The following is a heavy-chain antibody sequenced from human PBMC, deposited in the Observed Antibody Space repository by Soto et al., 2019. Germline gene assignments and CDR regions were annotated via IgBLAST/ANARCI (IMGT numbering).Heavy chain of an antibody. J-gene: IGHJ5*02. CDR3: ARDFTAALNWFDP. V-gene: IGHV1-18*04. D-gene: IGHD6-13*01. CDR2: ISAYNGNT. Sequence: ASVKVSFKASGYTFTSYGTSWLRQAPGQGLEWMGWISAYNGNTNYAQKLQGRVTMTTDTSTSTAYMELRSLRSDDTAVYYCARDFTAALNWFDPWGQGTLVTVSS. CDR1: GYTFTSYG.